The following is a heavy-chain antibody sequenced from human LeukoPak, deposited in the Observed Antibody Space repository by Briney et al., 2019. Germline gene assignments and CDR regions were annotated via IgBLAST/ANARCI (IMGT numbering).Heavy chain of an antibody. CDR2: VYDSGTT. J-gene: IGHJ4*02. Sequence: PSGTLSLTCSVSGGSISTYYWSWIRQTPGKGLEWIGYVYDSGTTNYNPSLKGRVTISSDTSKNQFSLNLRSVNAADTAIYYCARHGGSLGYFDYWGQGTLVTVSS. CDR3: ARHGGSLGYFDY. D-gene: IGHD1-26*01. V-gene: IGHV4-59*08. CDR1: GGSISTYY.